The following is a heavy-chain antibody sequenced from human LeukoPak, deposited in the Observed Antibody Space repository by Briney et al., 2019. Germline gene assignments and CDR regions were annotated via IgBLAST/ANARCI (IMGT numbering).Heavy chain of an antibody. V-gene: IGHV4-59*08. J-gene: IGHJ4*02. CDR2: NYDSGST. CDR1: GGSISSYY. D-gene: IGHD1-26*01. CDR3: AFGNSGSYTLDY. Sequence: PSETLSLTCTVSGGSISSYYWSWIRQPPGKGLEWIGYNYDSGSTNYNPSLKSRVTISVDTSKNQFSLKLSTVTAADTAVYYCAFGNSGSYTLDYWGQGTLVTVSS.